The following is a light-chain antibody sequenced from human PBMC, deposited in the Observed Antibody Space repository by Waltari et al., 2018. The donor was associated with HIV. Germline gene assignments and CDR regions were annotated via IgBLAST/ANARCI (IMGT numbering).Light chain of an antibody. CDR3: CSYAGSYTYV. J-gene: IGLJ1*01. CDR2: DVS. V-gene: IGLV2-11*01. CDR1: SRDVGGYNY. Sequence: QSALTQPRSVSGSPGQSVTISCTGTSRDVGGYNYVSWYQHHPGKAPKVMIYDVSKRPSGVPDRFSGSKSGNTASLTISGLQAEDEADYYCCSYAGSYTYVFGTGTEVIVL.